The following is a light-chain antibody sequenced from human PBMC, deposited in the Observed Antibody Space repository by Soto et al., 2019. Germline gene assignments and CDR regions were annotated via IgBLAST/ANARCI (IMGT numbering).Light chain of an antibody. CDR1: SGSIGSNS. J-gene: IGLJ2*01. CDR3: QSYDTHPVV. V-gene: IGLV6-57*04. CDR2: EDD. Sequence: NFMLTQPHSVSESPGKTVTISCTRSSGSIGSNSVQWYQQRPGSAPTTVIYEDDQRPSGVPNRFAGSIDRSSNSASLTISGLQTEDEADYYGQSYDTHPVVFGGGTKVTVL.